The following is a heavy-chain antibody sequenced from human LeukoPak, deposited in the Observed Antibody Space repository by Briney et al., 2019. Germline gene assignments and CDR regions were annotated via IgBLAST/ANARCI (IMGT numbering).Heavy chain of an antibody. CDR1: GGSVSSGSYY. CDR3: VRVLSHYDILTGYSQRAFDI. Sequence: SETLSLTCTVSGGSVSSGSYYWSWIRQPPGKGLEWIEYIYYSGSTNYNPSLKSRVTISVDTSKNQFFLKLSSVTAADTAVYYCVRVLSHYDILTGYSQRAFDIWGQGTMVTVSS. J-gene: IGHJ3*02. D-gene: IGHD3-9*01. V-gene: IGHV4-61*01. CDR2: IYYSGST.